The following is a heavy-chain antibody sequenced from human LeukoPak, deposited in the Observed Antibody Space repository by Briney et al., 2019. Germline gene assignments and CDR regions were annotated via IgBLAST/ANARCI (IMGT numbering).Heavy chain of an antibody. CDR3: TTGATTIVVEEVDY. D-gene: IGHD3-22*01. J-gene: IGHJ4*02. CDR2: IKSKTDGGTT. Sequence: GGSLRLSCAASGFTFSNAWMSWVRQAPGKGLEWVGRIKSKTDGGTTDYAAPVKGRFTISRDDSKNTLYLQMNSLKTEDTAVYYCTTGATTIVVEEVDYWGQGTLVTVSS. V-gene: IGHV3-15*01. CDR1: GFTFSNAW.